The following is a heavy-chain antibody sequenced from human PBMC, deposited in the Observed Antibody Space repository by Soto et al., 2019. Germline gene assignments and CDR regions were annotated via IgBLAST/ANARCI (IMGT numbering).Heavy chain of an antibody. CDR3: ARALRLGELSALGY. V-gene: IGHV1-69*01. D-gene: IGHD3-16*02. Sequence: QVQLVQSGAEVKKPGSSVKVSCKASGGTFSSYAISWVRQAPGQGLEWMGGIIPIFGTANYAQKFQGRVTITADESTSTAYMKLSSLRSEDTDVYYCARALRLGELSALGYWGQGTLVTVSS. J-gene: IGHJ4*02. CDR1: GGTFSSYA. CDR2: IIPIFGTA.